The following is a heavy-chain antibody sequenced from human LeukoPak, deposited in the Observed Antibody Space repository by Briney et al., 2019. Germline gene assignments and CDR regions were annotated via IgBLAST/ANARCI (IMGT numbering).Heavy chain of an antibody. CDR3: ARDGGYYDSSGYYYARLAAFDI. CDR2: IYTSGST. D-gene: IGHD3-22*01. Sequence: PSQTLSLTCTVSGGSMSSGSYYWRWIRQPAGKGLERIGRIYTSGSTNYNPSLKSRVTISVDTSKNQFSLKLSSVTAADTAVYYCARDGGYYDSSGYYYARLAAFDIWGQGTMVTVSS. CDR1: GGSMSSGSYY. J-gene: IGHJ3*02. V-gene: IGHV4-61*02.